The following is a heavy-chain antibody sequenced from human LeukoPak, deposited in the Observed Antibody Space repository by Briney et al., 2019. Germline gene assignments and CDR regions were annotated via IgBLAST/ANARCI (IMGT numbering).Heavy chain of an antibody. CDR1: GGSISSYY. Sequence: PSETLSLTCTVSGGSISSYYWSWIRQPPGKGLEWIGYIYYSGSTNYNPSLKSRVTISVDTSKNQFSLKLSSVTAADTAVYYCARGHCTGGSCYFPDYWGQGTLVTVSS. CDR3: ARGHCTGGSCYFPDY. V-gene: IGHV4-59*01. CDR2: IYYSGST. J-gene: IGHJ4*02. D-gene: IGHD2-15*01.